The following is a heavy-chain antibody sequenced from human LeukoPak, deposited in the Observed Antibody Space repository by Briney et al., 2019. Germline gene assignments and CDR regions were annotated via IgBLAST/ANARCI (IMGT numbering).Heavy chain of an antibody. CDR3: ASMQVYCSSTSCYDIGMDV. J-gene: IGHJ6*04. D-gene: IGHD2-2*01. CDR2: ISYDGSNK. CDR1: GFTFSSYG. V-gene: IGHV3-30*03. Sequence: GRSLRLSCAASGFTFSSYGMHWVRQAPGKGLEWVAVISYDGSNKYYADSVKGRFTISRDNSKNTLYLQMNSLRAEDTAVYYCASMQVYCSSTSCYDIGMDVWGKGTTVTVSS.